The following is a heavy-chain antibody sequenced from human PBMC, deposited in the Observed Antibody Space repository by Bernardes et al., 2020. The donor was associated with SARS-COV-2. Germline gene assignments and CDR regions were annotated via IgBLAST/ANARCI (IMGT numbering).Heavy chain of an antibody. CDR1: GDSLSSGDYY. D-gene: IGHD4-17*01. CDR2: FHTRGST. CDR3: ALTTVVPWAFDI. J-gene: IGHJ3*02. Sequence: TLSLTCTVSGDSLSSGDYYCSWIRQPAGKGLEYIGRFHTRGSTKYNPSHKSRVTMLLDISKNQFSLRLTSVTAADTAVYYCALTTVVPWAFDIWGQGSMVTVSS. V-gene: IGHV4-61*02.